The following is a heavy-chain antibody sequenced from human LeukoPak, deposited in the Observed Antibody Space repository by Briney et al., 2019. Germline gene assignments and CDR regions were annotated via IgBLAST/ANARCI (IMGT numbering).Heavy chain of an antibody. D-gene: IGHD6-19*01. CDR2: GDYSGGT. CDR3: ARDYPYSSGWHRGHDAFDI. J-gene: IGHJ3*02. CDR1: GDSFSSVTDY. Sequence: PSETLSLTCTVSGDSFSSVTDYWAWIRQPPGKGLEWIASGDYSGGTYYNPSLESRVAISADMSKNQFSLKLSSVTAADTAVYYCARDYPYSSGWHRGHDAFDIWGQGTMVTVSS. V-gene: IGHV4-39*07.